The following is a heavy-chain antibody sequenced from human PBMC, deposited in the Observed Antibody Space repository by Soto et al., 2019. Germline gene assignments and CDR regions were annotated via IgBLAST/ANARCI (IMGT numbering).Heavy chain of an antibody. CDR2: INPSGGST. V-gene: IGHV1-46*03. J-gene: IGHJ5*02. CDR1: GYTFTSYY. CDR3: ARDGYSSSWYNWFDP. Sequence: GASVKVSCKASGYTFTSYYMHWVRQAPGQGLERMGIINPSGGSTSYAQKFQGRVTMTRDTSTSTVYMELSSLRSEDTAVYYCARDGYSSSWYNWFDPWGQGTLVTVSS. D-gene: IGHD6-13*01.